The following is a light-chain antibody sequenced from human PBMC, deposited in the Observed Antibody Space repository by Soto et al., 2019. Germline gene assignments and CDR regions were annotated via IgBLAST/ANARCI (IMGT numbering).Light chain of an antibody. CDR3: QLYNTYSWT. CDR2: KAS. CDR1: QSISSW. V-gene: IGKV1-5*03. Sequence: DIQMTQSPSTLSASVGDRVTITCRASQSISSWLAWYQQKPGKAPKLLIYKASSLESGVPSRSSGSGSGTEFTLTISSLQSADFATYYCQLYNTYSWTFGQGTNVEIK. J-gene: IGKJ1*01.